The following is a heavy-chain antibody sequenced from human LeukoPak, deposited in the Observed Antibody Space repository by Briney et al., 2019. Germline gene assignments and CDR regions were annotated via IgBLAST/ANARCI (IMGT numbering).Heavy chain of an antibody. D-gene: IGHD2-21*01. Sequence: SQTLSLTCTVSGGSISSGSYYWSWIRQPAGKGLEWIGRIYTSGSTNYNPSLKSRVTISVDTSKNQFSLKLSSVTAADTAVYYCARLAYCGGDCYSNPLDIWGQGTMVTVSS. CDR3: ARLAYCGGDCYSNPLDI. V-gene: IGHV4-61*02. CDR2: IYTSGST. J-gene: IGHJ3*02. CDR1: GGSISSGSYY.